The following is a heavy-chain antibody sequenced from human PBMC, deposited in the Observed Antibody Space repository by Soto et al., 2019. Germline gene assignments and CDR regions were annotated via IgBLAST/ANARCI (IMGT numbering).Heavy chain of an antibody. CDR2: ISAVSDYI. CDR3: AREGVHNYTEYYFDY. CDR1: EFRFSSFE. J-gene: IGHJ4*02. Sequence: GGSLRLSCAASEFRFSSFEMNWVRRAPGKGLEWVSSISAVSDYIRYADSVKGRFTISRDNAKTSVYLQMKSLTAEDTAVYYCAREGVHNYTEYYFDYWGQGTLVTVSS. D-gene: IGHD3-10*01. V-gene: IGHV3-21*06.